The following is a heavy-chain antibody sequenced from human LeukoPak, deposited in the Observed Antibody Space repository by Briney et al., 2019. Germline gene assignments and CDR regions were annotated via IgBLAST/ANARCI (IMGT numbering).Heavy chain of an antibody. CDR1: GFTFSSYE. J-gene: IGHJ6*02. Sequence: PGGSLRLSCAASGFTFSSYEMSWVRQAPGKGLEWVSYISSSGSTIYYADSVKGRFTISRDNAKNSLYLQMNSLRAEDTAVYYCARDRVTMVRGVISGTHYYYGMDVWGQGTTVTVSS. CDR3: ARDRVTMVRGVISGTHYYYGMDV. D-gene: IGHD3-10*01. V-gene: IGHV3-48*03. CDR2: ISSSGSTI.